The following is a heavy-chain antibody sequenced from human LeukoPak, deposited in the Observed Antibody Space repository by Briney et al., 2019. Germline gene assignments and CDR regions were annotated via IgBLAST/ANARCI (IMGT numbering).Heavy chain of an antibody. V-gene: IGHV3-66*01. CDR2: IYSGGDT. Sequence: GGSLRLSCAASGFTCSSYWMSWVRDALGRGREWGSVIYSGGDTYYANCVKGRFTISRDNAKNSLYLQMNSLRAEDSAVYYSARDPEDYYDSSAYYDSFDIWGPGTMVTVSS. D-gene: IGHD3-22*01. CDR1: GFTCSSYW. CDR3: ARDPEDYYDSSAYYDSFDI. J-gene: IGHJ3*02.